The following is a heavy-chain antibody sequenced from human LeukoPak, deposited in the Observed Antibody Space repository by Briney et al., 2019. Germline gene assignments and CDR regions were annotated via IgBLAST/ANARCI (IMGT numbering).Heavy chain of an antibody. J-gene: IGHJ5*02. CDR1: GGSISSYY. Sequence: PSETLSLTCTVSGGSISSYYWSWIRQPAGKGLEWIGRIYTSGSTNYNPSLKSRVTMSVDTSKNQFSLKLSSVTAADTAVYYCARHRITYYDFWSGYHGGEWFDPWGQGTLVTVSS. D-gene: IGHD3-3*01. CDR3: ARHRITYYDFWSGYHGGEWFDP. CDR2: IYTSGST. V-gene: IGHV4-4*07.